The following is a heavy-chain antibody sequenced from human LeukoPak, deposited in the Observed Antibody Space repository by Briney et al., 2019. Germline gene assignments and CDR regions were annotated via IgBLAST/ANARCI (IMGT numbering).Heavy chain of an antibody. V-gene: IGHV3-23*01. CDR3: AKDQYGGNPQYFFDS. Sequence: GGSLRLSGAASGFTFSSYAMTWVRQAPGKGLEWVSAISGSGGNTYYADSVKGRFTISRDNSKSTLYLQMNSLRAEDTAVYYCAKDQYGGNPQYFFDSWGQGTLVTVSS. CDR2: ISGSGGNT. D-gene: IGHD4-23*01. CDR1: GFTFSSYA. J-gene: IGHJ4*02.